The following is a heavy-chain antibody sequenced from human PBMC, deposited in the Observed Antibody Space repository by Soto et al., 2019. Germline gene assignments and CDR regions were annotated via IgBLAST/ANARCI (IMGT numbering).Heavy chain of an antibody. CDR2: ISGSGGST. Sequence: GGSLRLSCAASGFTFSSYAMSWVRQAPGKGLEWVSAISGSGGSTYYADSVKGRFTISRDNSKNTLYLQMNSLRAEDTAVYYFAKDDDYYDSSGYYLPFDYWGQGTLVTVSS. CDR1: GFTFSSYA. CDR3: AKDDDYYDSSGYYLPFDY. D-gene: IGHD3-22*01. V-gene: IGHV3-23*01. J-gene: IGHJ4*02.